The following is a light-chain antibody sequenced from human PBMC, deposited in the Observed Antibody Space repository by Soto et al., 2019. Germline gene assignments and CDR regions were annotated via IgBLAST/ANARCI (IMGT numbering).Light chain of an antibody. CDR3: QQRSNWPPFT. CDR2: DAS. CDR1: PSVSSY. Sequence: EIVLTQSPAPLSLSPGERATLSCRASPSVSSYLAWYQQKPGQAPRLLIYDASNRATGIPARFSGSGSGTDVTLTISSLEPEDFAVYYCQQRSNWPPFTFGGGTKVEIK. V-gene: IGKV3-11*01. J-gene: IGKJ4*01.